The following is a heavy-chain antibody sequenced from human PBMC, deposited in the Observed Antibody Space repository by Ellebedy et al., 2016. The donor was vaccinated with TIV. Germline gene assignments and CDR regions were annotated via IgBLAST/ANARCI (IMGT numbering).Heavy chain of an antibody. J-gene: IGHJ5*02. CDR2: IIPAFGTA. CDR1: GDTFSSYG. CDR3: ARRRIVRRSQAWFDP. D-gene: IGHD2-15*01. V-gene: IGHV1-69*06. Sequence: SVKVSXXASGDTFSSYGISWVRQAPGQGLEWMGGIIPAFGTANSAQRFQGRVTITADKSTSTVYMELSSLRSEDTAVYYCARRRIVRRSQAWFDPWGQGTLVTVSS.